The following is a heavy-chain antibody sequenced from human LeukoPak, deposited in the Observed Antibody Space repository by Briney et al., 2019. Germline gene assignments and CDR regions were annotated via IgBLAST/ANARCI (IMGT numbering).Heavy chain of an antibody. CDR2: INHSGST. Sequence: SETLSLTCAVYGGSFSGYYWSWIHQPPGKGLEWIGEINHSGSTNYNPSLKSRVTISVDTSKNQFSLKLSSVTAADTAVYYCARGGDLSWFDPWGQGTLVTVSS. CDR3: ARGGDLSWFDP. V-gene: IGHV4-34*01. CDR1: GGSFSGYY. J-gene: IGHJ5*02. D-gene: IGHD3-10*01.